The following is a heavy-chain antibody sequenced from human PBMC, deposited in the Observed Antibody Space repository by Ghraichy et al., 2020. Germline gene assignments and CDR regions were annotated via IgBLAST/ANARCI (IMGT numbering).Heavy chain of an antibody. Sequence: GGSLRLSCAASGFTFSSFAMSWVRQAPGKGLEWVSSISGGGSTTYYADSVKGRFTISRDNSRNTLYLQMNSLRDEDAAVYYCAKEIARSTGSKSTFDYWGQGTLVTVSS. CDR1: GFTFSSFA. D-gene: IGHD2-8*02. CDR2: ISGGGSTT. V-gene: IGHV3-23*01. J-gene: IGHJ4*02. CDR3: AKEIARSTGSKSTFDY.